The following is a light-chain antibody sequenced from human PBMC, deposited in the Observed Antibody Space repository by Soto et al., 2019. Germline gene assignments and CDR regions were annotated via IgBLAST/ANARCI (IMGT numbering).Light chain of an antibody. V-gene: IGKV1-9*01. CDR1: QAVSRY. CDR3: QQLNSYVFA. Sequence: DIQLTQSPSFLSASVGDRVTITCRASQAVSRYLAWYQQKPGKAPNLLIYAASTLRSGVPSRFSGSGSETEFTLTISSLQPGDFATYYCQQLNSYVFAFGPGTKVDIK. CDR2: AAS. J-gene: IGKJ3*01.